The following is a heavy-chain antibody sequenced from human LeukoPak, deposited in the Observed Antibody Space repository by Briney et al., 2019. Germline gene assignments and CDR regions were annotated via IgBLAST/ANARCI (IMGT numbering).Heavy chain of an antibody. CDR1: GFSVTNSA. Sequence: PGGSLRLSCAASGFSVTNSAMSWVRQAPAKGLEGVSVISVSGGGTYYADSVKGRFTISRDNSKNTLYLQMDSLRAEDTAVYYCAKAAYYYGSGRDPFDYWGQGTLVTVSS. CDR3: AKAAYYYGSGRDPFDY. D-gene: IGHD3-10*01. CDR2: ISVSGGGT. V-gene: IGHV3-23*01. J-gene: IGHJ4*02.